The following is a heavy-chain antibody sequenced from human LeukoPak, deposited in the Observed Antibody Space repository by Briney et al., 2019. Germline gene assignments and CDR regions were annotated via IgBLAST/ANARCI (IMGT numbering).Heavy chain of an antibody. Sequence: SVKVSCEASGGTFSSYAISWVRQAPGQGLEWMGGIIPIFGTANYAQKFQGRVTITADESTSTAYMELSSLRSEDTAVYYCARLTGSSGRGYYFDYWGQGTLVTVSS. CDR1: GGTFSSYA. D-gene: IGHD3-22*01. V-gene: IGHV1-69*13. J-gene: IGHJ4*02. CDR2: IIPIFGTA. CDR3: ARLTGSSGRGYYFDY.